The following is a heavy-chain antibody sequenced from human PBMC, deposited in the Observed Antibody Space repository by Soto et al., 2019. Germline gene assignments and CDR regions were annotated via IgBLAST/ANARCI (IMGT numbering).Heavy chain of an antibody. CDR2: ISSSSSTI. CDR1: GFTFSSYS. J-gene: IGHJ6*03. Sequence: GGSLRLSCAASGFTFSSYSMNWVRQAPGKGLEWVSYISSSSSTIYYADSVKGRFTISRDNSKNSLYLQMNSLRAEDTAVYYCAKASLRFLEWSYKNYYMDVWGKGTTVTVSS. CDR3: AKASLRFLEWSYKNYYMDV. D-gene: IGHD3-3*01. V-gene: IGHV3-48*01.